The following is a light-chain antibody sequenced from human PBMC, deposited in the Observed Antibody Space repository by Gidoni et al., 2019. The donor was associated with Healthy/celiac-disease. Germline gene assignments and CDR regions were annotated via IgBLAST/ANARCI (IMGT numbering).Light chain of an antibody. V-gene: IGLV1-44*01. CDR1: SSNIGSNT. CDR3: AAWDDSLNVVV. CDR2: SNN. J-gene: IGLJ2*01. Sequence: QSVLTQPPSASGTPGQRVTISCSGSSSNIGSNTVNWYQQLPGTAPKLLIYSNNPRPSGVPDRFSGSKSGTSASLAISGLQSEDEADYYCAAWDDSLNVVVFGGGTKLXVX.